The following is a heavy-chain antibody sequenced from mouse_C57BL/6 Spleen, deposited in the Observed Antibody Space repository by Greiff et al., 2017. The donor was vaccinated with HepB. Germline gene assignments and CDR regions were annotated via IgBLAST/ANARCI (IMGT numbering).Heavy chain of an antibody. Sequence: QVQLQQSGAELVRPGASVTLSCKASGYTFTDYEMHWVKQTPVHGLEWIGAIDPETGGTAYNQKFKGKAILTADKSSSTAYMELRSLTSEDSAVYYCTREPNSQFITTVVADYWGQGTTLTVSS. CDR1: GYTFTDYE. CDR2: IDPETGGT. V-gene: IGHV1-15*01. D-gene: IGHD1-1*01. CDR3: TREPNSQFITTVVADY. J-gene: IGHJ2*01.